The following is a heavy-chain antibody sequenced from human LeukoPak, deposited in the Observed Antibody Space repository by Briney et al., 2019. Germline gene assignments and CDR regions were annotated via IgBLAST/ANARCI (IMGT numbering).Heavy chain of an antibody. J-gene: IGHJ4*02. V-gene: IGHV3-23*01. CDR2: IRGSGDYT. Sequence: GGSLRLSCAASGFTLSTYGMTWVRQAPGKGLEWVSSIRGSGDYTDYADSVRGRFTISRDNSRNTVFLEMNSLRGDDTAVYFCARDWGRGDSKYLDFWGQGILVTVSS. CDR3: ARDWGRGDSKYLDF. D-gene: IGHD4-17*01. CDR1: GFTLSTYG.